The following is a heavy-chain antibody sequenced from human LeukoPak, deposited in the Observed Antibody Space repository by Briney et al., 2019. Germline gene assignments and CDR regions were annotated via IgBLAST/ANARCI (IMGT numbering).Heavy chain of an antibody. J-gene: IGHJ6*03. Sequence: SETLSLTCAVSGYSISSGYYWGWIRQPQGKGRGWMGIINLIGRTYYNPALKSRVTISVDTSKNQFSLKLSSVTAADTAVYYCARRGRDKARLGYYYYYMDVWGKGTTVTVSS. V-gene: IGHV4-38-2*01. CDR1: GYSISSGYY. CDR3: ARRGRDKARLGYYYYYMDV. CDR2: INLIGRT. D-gene: IGHD6-19*01.